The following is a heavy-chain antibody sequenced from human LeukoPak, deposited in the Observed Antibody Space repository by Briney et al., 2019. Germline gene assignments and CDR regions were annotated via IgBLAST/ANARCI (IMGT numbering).Heavy chain of an antibody. CDR3: ARATRGIAARPPVYYYYYMDV. CDR2: ISAYNGNT. D-gene: IGHD6-6*01. V-gene: IGHV1-18*01. CDR1: GGTSITHI. J-gene: IGHJ6*03. Sequence: ASVKVSCKASGGTSITHIINWVRQAPGQGLEWMGWISAYNGNTNYAQKLQGRVTMTTDTSTSTAYMELRSLRSDDTAVYYCARATRGIAARPPVYYYYYMDVWGKGTTVTVSS.